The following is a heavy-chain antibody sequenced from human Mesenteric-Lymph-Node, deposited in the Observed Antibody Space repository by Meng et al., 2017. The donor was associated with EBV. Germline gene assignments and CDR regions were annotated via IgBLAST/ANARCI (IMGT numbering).Heavy chain of an antibody. CDR2: IYQSGSSA. CDR1: GFTFSSQA. J-gene: IGHJ4*02. V-gene: IGHV3-23*05. CDR3: AKNSGLDY. Sequence: EVGLLESGGGLVQPGGSLRLSCAASGFTFSSQAMYWVRQAPGKGLEWVSGIYQSGSSAYYADSVKGRFTVSRDNSKNMLYLQMNSLRVEDTAIYYCAKNSGLDYWGQGTLVTVSS.